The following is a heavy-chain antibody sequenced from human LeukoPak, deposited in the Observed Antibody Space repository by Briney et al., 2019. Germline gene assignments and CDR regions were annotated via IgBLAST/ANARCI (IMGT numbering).Heavy chain of an antibody. CDR1: GYTFTNNW. J-gene: IGHJ4*02. V-gene: IGHV1-69*06. D-gene: IGHD3-22*01. CDR2: IIPIFGTA. CDR3: AKVIEQWLLPLPLDY. Sequence: GASVKVSCKAFGYTFTNNWMHWVRQAPGQGLEWMGGIIPIFGTANYAQKFQGRVTITADKSTSTAYMELSSLRSEDTAVYYCAKVIEQWLLPLPLDYWGQGTLVTVSS.